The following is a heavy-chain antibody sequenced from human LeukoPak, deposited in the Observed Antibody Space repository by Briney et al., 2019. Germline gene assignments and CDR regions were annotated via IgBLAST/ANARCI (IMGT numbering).Heavy chain of an antibody. CDR2: INAGNGNT. CDR3: ARSKLLRFLEWLSPFDY. J-gene: IGHJ4*02. V-gene: IGHV1-3*01. Sequence: ASVTVSCKASRYTFTSYAMHWVRQAPGQRLEWMGWINAGNGNTKYSQRFQGRVTITRDTSASTAYMELSSLRSEDTAVYYCARSKLLRFLEWLSPFDYWGQGTLVTVSS. D-gene: IGHD3-3*01. CDR1: RYTFTSYA.